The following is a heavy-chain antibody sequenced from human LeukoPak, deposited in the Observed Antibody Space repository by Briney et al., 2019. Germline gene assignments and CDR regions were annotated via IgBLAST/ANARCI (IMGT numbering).Heavy chain of an antibody. J-gene: IGHJ4*02. CDR2: SYYSGST. CDR3: ARHYSHYYDSSAQKTFDY. D-gene: IGHD3-22*01. CDR1: GGSISSSSYY. V-gene: IGHV4-39*01. Sequence: SETLSLTCTVSGGSISSSSYYWGWIRQPPGKGLEWIGSSYYSGSTYYNPSLKSRVTISVDTSKNQFSLRLSSVTAADTAVYYCARHYSHYYDSSAQKTFDYWGQGTLVTVSS.